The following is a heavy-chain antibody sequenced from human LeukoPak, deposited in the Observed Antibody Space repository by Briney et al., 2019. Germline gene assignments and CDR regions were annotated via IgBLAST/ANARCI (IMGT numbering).Heavy chain of an antibody. CDR3: ARIAVAGTLDY. J-gene: IGHJ4*02. V-gene: IGHV4-4*02. Sequence: SETLSLTCAVSGGSISSNNWWSWVRQPPKKGLEWIGKIFHAGSTNYNPSLMSRVTISVDKSKNQFSLKVSSVTAADTAIYYCARIAVAGTLDYWGRGTLVTVSS. CDR2: IFHAGST. CDR1: GGSISSNNW. D-gene: IGHD6-19*01.